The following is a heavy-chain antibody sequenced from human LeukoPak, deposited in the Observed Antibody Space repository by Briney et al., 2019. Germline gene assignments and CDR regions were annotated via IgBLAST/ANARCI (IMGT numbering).Heavy chain of an antibody. J-gene: IGHJ4*02. CDR3: TGGVESGNYLHY. CDR1: GFTFSNAN. V-gene: IGHV3-15*01. D-gene: IGHD3-3*01. Sequence: GGSLRLSCAASGFTFSNANMSWVRQAPGKGLEWVGRIKSKTDGGTTDYAAPVKGRFTISRDDSKNTLYLQMITLETEDTAAYYCTGGVESGNYLHYWGQGTLVTVSS. CDR2: IKSKTDGGTT.